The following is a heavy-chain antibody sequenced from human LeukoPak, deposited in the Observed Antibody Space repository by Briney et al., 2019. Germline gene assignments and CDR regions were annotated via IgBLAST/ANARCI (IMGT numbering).Heavy chain of an antibody. V-gene: IGHV3-74*01. J-gene: IGHJ4*02. Sequence: GGSLRLSCAASGFTFSSYPMHWVRQAPGKGLVWVSRINSDGSSTSYADSVKGRFTISRDNAKNTLYLQMNSLRAEDTAVYYCARLEVRRGYSYGYYDYWGQGTLVTVSS. CDR3: ARLEVRRGYSYGYYDY. CDR1: GFTFSSYP. CDR2: INSDGSST. D-gene: IGHD5-18*01.